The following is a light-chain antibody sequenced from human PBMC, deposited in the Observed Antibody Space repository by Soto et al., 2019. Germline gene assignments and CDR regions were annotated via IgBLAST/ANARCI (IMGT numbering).Light chain of an antibody. CDR1: QSVSSSY. CDR3: QQEGT. Sequence: EIVLTQSPGTRSLSPGERATLSCRASQSVSSSYLAWYQQKPGQAPRLLIYGASSRATGIPDRFSGSGSGTDFTLTISRLEPEDFAVYYCQQEGTFGPGTKVDIK. J-gene: IGKJ3*01. V-gene: IGKV3-20*01. CDR2: GAS.